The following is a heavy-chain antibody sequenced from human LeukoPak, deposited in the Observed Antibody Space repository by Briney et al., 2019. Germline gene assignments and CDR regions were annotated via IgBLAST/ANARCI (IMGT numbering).Heavy chain of an antibody. D-gene: IGHD6-13*01. Sequence: ASVKVSCKASGYTFTGYYMHWVRQASGQGLEWMGWINPNSGGTNYAQKFQGRVTMTRDTSISTAYMELSRLRSDDTAVYYCARDPYSSSWYGNDYWGQGTLVTVSS. J-gene: IGHJ4*02. CDR1: GYTFTGYY. V-gene: IGHV1-2*02. CDR3: ARDPYSSSWYGNDY. CDR2: INPNSGGT.